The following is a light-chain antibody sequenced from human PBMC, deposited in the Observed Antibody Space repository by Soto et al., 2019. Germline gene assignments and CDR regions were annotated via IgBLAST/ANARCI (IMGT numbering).Light chain of an antibody. CDR1: QDISNY. CDR2: KAS. J-gene: IGKJ1*01. Sequence: DIQMTQSPSSLSASVGDRVTITCQASQDISNYLNWYQQKPGKAPKLLIYKASSLERGVTSRFSGSGSGTEFTLTISSLQPDDFAPYYCQPHHVYWTFGQGTKVDIK. CDR3: QPHHVYWT. V-gene: IGKV1-5*03.